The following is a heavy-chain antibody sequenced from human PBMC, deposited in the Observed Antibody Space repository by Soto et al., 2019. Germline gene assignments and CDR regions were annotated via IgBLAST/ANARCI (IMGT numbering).Heavy chain of an antibody. CDR2: IYYSGST. Sequence: WETLSLTCTVSGGSISSYYWSWIRQPPGKGLEWIGYIYYSGSTNYNPSLKSRVTISVDTSKNQFSLKLSSVTAADTAVYYCARGDFWSGYELDYWGQGTLVTVSS. J-gene: IGHJ4*02. CDR3: ARGDFWSGYELDY. D-gene: IGHD3-3*01. V-gene: IGHV4-59*12. CDR1: GGSISSYY.